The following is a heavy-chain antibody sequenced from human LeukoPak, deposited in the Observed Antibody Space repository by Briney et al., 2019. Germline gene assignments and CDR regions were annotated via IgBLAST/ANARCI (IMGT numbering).Heavy chain of an antibody. CDR2: IQYDGSNK. CDR1: GSPFSTYG. J-gene: IGHJ4*02. Sequence: GGSLRLSCAASGSPFSTYGMHWVRQAPGKGLEWVSFIQYDGSNKYYADSVKGRFTISRDNSKNTLFLQMNSLRAEDTAVYYCAKEVRLRTIDYWGQGTRVTVSS. D-gene: IGHD2-21*02. V-gene: IGHV3-30*02. CDR3: AKEVRLRTIDY.